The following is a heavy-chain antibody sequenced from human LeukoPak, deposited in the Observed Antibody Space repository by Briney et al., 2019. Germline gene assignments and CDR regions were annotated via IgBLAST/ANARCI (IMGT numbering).Heavy chain of an antibody. Sequence: PGGSLRLSCVGSGFTFSSYWMGWVRQAPGKGLEWVANIKEDGSKKQYVDFVKGRFTISRDNAKNALYLQMNSLRTEDTAVYYCARVAWLVPDYWGQGTLVTVSS. V-gene: IGHV3-7*01. CDR2: IKEDGSKK. CDR3: ARVAWLVPDY. D-gene: IGHD6-19*01. J-gene: IGHJ4*02. CDR1: GFTFSSYW.